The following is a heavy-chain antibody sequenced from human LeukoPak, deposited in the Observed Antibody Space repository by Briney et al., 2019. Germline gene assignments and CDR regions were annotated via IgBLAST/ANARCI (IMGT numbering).Heavy chain of an antibody. CDR1: GFTFDDYG. D-gene: IGHD3-22*01. J-gene: IGHJ2*01. V-gene: IGHV3-20*01. CDR2: INWNGGST. Sequence: PGGSLRLSCAASGFTFDDYGMSWVRQAPGKGLEWVSGINWNGGSTGYADSVKGRFTISRDNAKNSLYLQMNSLRAEDTALYHCARAPYYYDSSGYYYEPNFDLWGRGTLVTVSS. CDR3: ARAPYYYDSSGYYYEPNFDL.